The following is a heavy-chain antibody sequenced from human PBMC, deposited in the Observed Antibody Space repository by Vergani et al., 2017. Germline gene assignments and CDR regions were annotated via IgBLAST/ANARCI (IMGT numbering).Heavy chain of an antibody. V-gene: IGHV3-30-3*01. CDR1: GFTFSSYT. CDR3: ARLSYDTTPDLQGGYDC. D-gene: IGHD3-22*01. Sequence: VQLVESGGGVVQPGRSLRLSCAASGFTFSSYTMHWVRQAPGKGLEWVAVISSDGSNKYYADSVRGRFTISRDNSKNTLYLQMNSLRAEDTAVYYCARLSYDTTPDLQGGYDCWGQGTLVSVSS. CDR2: ISSDGSNK. J-gene: IGHJ4*02.